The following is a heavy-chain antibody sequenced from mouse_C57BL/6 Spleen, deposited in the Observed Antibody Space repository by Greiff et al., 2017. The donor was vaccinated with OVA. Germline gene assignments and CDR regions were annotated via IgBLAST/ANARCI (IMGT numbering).Heavy chain of an antibody. D-gene: IGHD2-2*01. CDR2: IYPSDSET. Sequence: VKQRPGQGLEWIGNIYPSDSETHYNQKFKDKATLTVDKSSSTAYMQLSSLTSEDSAVYYCARWGGYAFAYWGQGTLVTVSA. CDR3: ARWGGYAFAY. J-gene: IGHJ3*01. V-gene: IGHV1-61*01.